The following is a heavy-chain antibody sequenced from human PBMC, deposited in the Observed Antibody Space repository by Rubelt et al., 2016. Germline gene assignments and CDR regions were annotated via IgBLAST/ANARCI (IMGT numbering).Heavy chain of an antibody. CDR1: EYSFTKNP. J-gene: IGHJ5*02. CDR3: ARDLDIKQQLVAGQNWFDP. Sequence: QVQLVQSGAEVKKPGASVKVSCKASEYSFTKNPIHWVRQAPGQRLEWMGWINTNTGNPTYAQGFTGRFVFSLDTSVSTAYLQISSLKAEDTAVYYCARDLDIKQQLVAGQNWFDPWGQGTLVTVSS. D-gene: IGHD6-13*01. V-gene: IGHV7-4-1*02. CDR2: INTNTGNP.